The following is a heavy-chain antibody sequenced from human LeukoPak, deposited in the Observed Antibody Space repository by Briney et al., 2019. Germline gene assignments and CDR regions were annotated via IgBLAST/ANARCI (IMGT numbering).Heavy chain of an antibody. CDR2: ISWNSGSI. J-gene: IGHJ3*02. Sequence: GGSLRRSCSASGFTFDDYAMHWVRQAPGKGLEWVSGISWNSGSIGYADSVKGRFTISRDNAKNSMYLQMNSLRAEDMALYYCAKDKGAYYYDSSAFGHAFDIWGQGTMVTVSS. D-gene: IGHD3-22*01. V-gene: IGHV3-9*03. CDR1: GFTFDDYA. CDR3: AKDKGAYYYDSSAFGHAFDI.